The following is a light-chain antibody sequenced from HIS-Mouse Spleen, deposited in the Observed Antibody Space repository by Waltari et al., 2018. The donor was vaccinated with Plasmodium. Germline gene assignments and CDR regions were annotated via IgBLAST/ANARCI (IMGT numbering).Light chain of an antibody. CDR1: QSVSSD. CDR2: GAS. V-gene: IGKV3-15*01. CDR3: QQYNNWSFT. Sequence: EIVMTQSPATLSVSREERATLSCRASQSVSSDLAWYQQKPGQAPRLLIYGASTRATGIPARFSGSGSGTEFTLTISSLQSEDFAVYYCQQYNNWSFTFGPGTKVDIK. J-gene: IGKJ3*01.